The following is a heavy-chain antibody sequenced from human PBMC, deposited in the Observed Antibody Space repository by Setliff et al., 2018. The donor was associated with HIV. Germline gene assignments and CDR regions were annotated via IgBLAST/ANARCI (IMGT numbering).Heavy chain of an antibody. CDR2: INPNSGGT. Sequence: ASVKVSCKSSGYTFIGYYIHWVRQAPGQGLEWMGWINPNSGGTNYAQKFQGRVTMTRDTPNSTAYMELSRLRSDDTAVYYCARDYQVVVVAARMADIWGQGTMVTVSS. V-gene: IGHV1-2*02. J-gene: IGHJ3*02. D-gene: IGHD2-15*01. CDR3: ARDYQVVVVAARMADI. CDR1: GYTFIGYY.